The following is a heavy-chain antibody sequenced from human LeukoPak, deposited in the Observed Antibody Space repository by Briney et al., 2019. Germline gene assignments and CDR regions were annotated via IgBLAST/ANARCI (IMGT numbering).Heavy chain of an antibody. Sequence: GGSLRLSCAVSGFTVNNNYMNWVRQAPGMGLEWVAFIWSDGINKYYADSVKGRFTISKDNSDSTVYLQMNSLRAEDTAVYYCAKSSGWPNDAFDIWGQGTMVTVSS. D-gene: IGHD6-19*01. J-gene: IGHJ3*02. CDR3: AKSSGWPNDAFDI. CDR1: GFTVNNNY. CDR2: IWSDGINK. V-gene: IGHV3-30*02.